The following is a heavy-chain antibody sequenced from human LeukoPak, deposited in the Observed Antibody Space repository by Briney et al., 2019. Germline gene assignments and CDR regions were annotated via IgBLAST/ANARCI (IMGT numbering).Heavy chain of an antibody. J-gene: IGHJ4*02. Sequence: GGSLRLSCAASGFAFSSYSMNWVRQAPGKGLEWVSSISSSSSYIYYADSVKGRFTISRDNAKNSLYLQMNSLRAEDTAVYYCARVYCSGGSCYYYFDYWGQGTLVTVSS. CDR1: GFAFSSYS. D-gene: IGHD2-15*01. V-gene: IGHV3-21*01. CDR2: ISSSSSYI. CDR3: ARVYCSGGSCYYYFDY.